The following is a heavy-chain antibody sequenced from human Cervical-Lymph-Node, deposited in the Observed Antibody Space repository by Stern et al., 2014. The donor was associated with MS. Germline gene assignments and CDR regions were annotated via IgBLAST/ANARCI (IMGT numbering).Heavy chain of an antibody. CDR1: GFTFRSYG. V-gene: IGHV3-33*01. CDR3: ARGHIPYAYNYLFDY. J-gene: IGHJ4*02. D-gene: IGHD5-24*01. CDR2: VWYDGSTA. Sequence: VQLVESGGCVVQPGTSLRLSCAASGFTFRSYGMHWVRQAPGKGLEWVALVWYDGSTAYYRNSVKGRFTISRDNSNNTLFLQMNSLTAEDTAVYYCARGHIPYAYNYLFDYWGQGTLVTVSS.